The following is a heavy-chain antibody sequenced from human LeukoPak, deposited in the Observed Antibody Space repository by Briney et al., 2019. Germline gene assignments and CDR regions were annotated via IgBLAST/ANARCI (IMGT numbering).Heavy chain of an antibody. D-gene: IGHD2-2*01. CDR3: ARDEYCSSTSCYLGDY. V-gene: IGHV3-21*01. J-gene: IGHJ4*02. Sequence: GGSLRLSCAASGFTFSSYSMNWVRQAPGKGLEWVSSISSSSSYIYYADSVKGRFTISRDNATNSLYLQMNSLRAEDTAVYYCARDEYCSSTSCYLGDYWGQGTLVTVSS. CDR1: GFTFSSYS. CDR2: ISSSSSYI.